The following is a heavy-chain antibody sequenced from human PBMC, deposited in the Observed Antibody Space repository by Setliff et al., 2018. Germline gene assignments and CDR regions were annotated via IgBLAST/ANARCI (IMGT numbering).Heavy chain of an antibody. CDR3: TRDLDDSKDTVYLQMNDLKTEDTGVYYCTGRTYGHQLGDY. D-gene: IGHD2-8*02. Sequence: GVLRLSCTASGFTFGDYAMSWVRQAPGKGLEWVGFIASKAYGGTTEYAASVKGRFTISRDDSKTIAYLQMNSLKTEDTAVYYCTRDLDDSKDTVYLQMNDLKTEDTGVYYCTGRTYGHQLGDYWGQGTLVTVSS. CDR1: GFTFGDYA. J-gene: IGHJ4*02. V-gene: IGHV3-49*04. CDR2: IASKAYGGTT.